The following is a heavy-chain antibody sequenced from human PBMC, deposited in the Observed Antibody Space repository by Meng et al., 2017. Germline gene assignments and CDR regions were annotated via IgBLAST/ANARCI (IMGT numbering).Heavy chain of an antibody. Sequence: VQFVQSGAEVKSPGASVRVSCEAYGYTFTDHYLHWVRQAPGQGPEWMGRIHPKSGDTDYAQKFRGKVTMTRDTSIRTAYMELIRLISDDTAVYYCTRGGDYGDYLDWWGQGTLVTVSS. V-gene: IGHV1-2*06. J-gene: IGHJ4*02. D-gene: IGHD4-17*01. CDR1: GYTFTDHY. CDR3: TRGGDYGDYLDW. CDR2: IHPKSGDT.